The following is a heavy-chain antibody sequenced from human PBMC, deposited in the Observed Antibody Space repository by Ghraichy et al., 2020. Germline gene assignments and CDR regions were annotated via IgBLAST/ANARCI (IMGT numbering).Heavy chain of an antibody. V-gene: IGHV3-7*03. CDR3: ARDNSIFGGGGYYYYDGMDV. Sequence: GSLNISCAASGFTFSSYWMSWVRQAPGKGLEWVANIKQDGSEKYYVDFVKGRFTLSRDNAKNSLYLQLNSLRAEDTAVYYVARDNSIFGGGGYYYYDGMDVWGQGTTVTGSS. CDR1: GFTFSSYW. CDR2: IKQDGSEK. D-gene: IGHD3-3*01. J-gene: IGHJ6*02.